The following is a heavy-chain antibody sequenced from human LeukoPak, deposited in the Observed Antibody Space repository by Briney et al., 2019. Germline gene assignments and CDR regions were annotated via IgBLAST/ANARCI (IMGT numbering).Heavy chain of an antibody. V-gene: IGHV1-8*01. J-gene: IGHJ5*02. CDR2: MNPNSGNT. CDR1: GYTFTSYD. D-gene: IGHD3-10*01. Sequence: GASVKVSCKASGYTFTSYDINWVRQATGHGLEWMGWMNPNSGNTGYAQKFQGRVTMTRNTSISTAYMELSSLRSEDTAVYYCARARGLYGSGSQGARWFDPWGQGTLVTVSS. CDR3: ARARGLYGSGSQGARWFDP.